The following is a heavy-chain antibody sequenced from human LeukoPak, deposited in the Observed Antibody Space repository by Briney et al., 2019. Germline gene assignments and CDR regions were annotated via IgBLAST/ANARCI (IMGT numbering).Heavy chain of an antibody. V-gene: IGHV4-30-4*07. Sequence: SETLSLTCAVSGGSISSGGYSWSWIRQPPGKGLEWIGYIYYSGSTYYNPSLKSRVTISVDTSKNQFSLKLSSVTAADTAVYYCARQGEMASHFDYWGQGTLVTVSS. CDR1: GGSISSGGYS. J-gene: IGHJ4*02. D-gene: IGHD5-24*01. CDR3: ARQGEMASHFDY. CDR2: IYYSGST.